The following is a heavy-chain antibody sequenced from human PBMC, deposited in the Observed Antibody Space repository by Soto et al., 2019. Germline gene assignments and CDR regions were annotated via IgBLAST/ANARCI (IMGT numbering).Heavy chain of an antibody. V-gene: IGHV1-58*01. J-gene: IGHJ6*02. Sequence: SVKVSCKASGFTFTSSAVQWVRQARGQRLEWIGWIVVGSGNTNYAQKFQERVTITRDMSTSTAYMELSSLRSEDTAVYYCAAEYSSSRGSYGMDVWGQGTTVTVSS. D-gene: IGHD6-6*01. CDR3: AAEYSSSRGSYGMDV. CDR2: IVVGSGNT. CDR1: GFTFTSSA.